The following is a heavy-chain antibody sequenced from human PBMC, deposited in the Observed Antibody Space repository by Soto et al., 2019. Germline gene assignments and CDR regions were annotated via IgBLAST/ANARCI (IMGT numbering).Heavy chain of an antibody. V-gene: IGHV3-30*18. CDR1: GFTFSNSG. D-gene: IGHD1-26*01. CDR2: ISYDGRKE. Sequence: QVQLVESGGGVVQPGRSLRLSCAGSGFTFSNSGLHWVRQAPGKGLEWVAFISYDGRKEYYADSVKGRFTISRDTSKNTLHLQMYSLRVEDTAVYFCAKGPATAPDYFESWSQGNLVTVSS. J-gene: IGHJ4*02. CDR3: AKGPATAPDYFES.